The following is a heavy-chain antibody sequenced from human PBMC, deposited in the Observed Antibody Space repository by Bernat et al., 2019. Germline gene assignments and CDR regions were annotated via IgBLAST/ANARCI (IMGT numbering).Heavy chain of an antibody. D-gene: IGHD6-19*01. CDR2: IYSGGST. CDR3: ATWTNIAVAGTGAFDI. CDR1: GFTVSSNY. V-gene: IGHV3-53*04. J-gene: IGHJ3*02. Sequence: EVQLVESGGGLVQPGGSLRLSCAASGFTVSSNYMSWVRQAPGKGLEWVSGIYSGGSTYYADSVKGRFTISRHNSKNTLYLQMNSLRAEDTAVYYCATWTNIAVAGTGAFDIWGQGTMVTVSS.